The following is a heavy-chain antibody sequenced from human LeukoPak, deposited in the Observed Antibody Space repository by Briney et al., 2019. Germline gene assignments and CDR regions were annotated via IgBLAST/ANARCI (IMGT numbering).Heavy chain of an antibody. CDR3: ARDKPRYGDFPIDY. V-gene: IGHV3-7*01. J-gene: IGHJ4*02. CDR2: IKQDGSEK. CDR1: GFTFSSYW. Sequence: GSLRLSCAASGFTFSSYWMSWVRQAPGKGLEWVANIKQDGSEKYYVDSVKGRFTISRDNAKNSLYLQMNSLRDEDTAVYYCARDKPRYGDFPIDYWGQGTLVTVSS. D-gene: IGHD4-17*01.